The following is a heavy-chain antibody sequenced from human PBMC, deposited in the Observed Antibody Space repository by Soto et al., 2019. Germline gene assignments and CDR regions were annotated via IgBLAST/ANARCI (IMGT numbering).Heavy chain of an antibody. CDR3: AREIGSGWYAYFDY. V-gene: IGHV4-4*02. J-gene: IGHJ4*02. D-gene: IGHD6-19*01. CDR2: IFRSGST. Sequence: SETLSLTCAVSGGSINSSIWWSWVRQPPGKGLEWIGDIFRSGSTNYNPSLKSRVTISVDTFKNQFSLKLSSVTAADTAVYYCAREIGSGWYAYFDYWGQGTLVTVSS. CDR1: GGSINSSIW.